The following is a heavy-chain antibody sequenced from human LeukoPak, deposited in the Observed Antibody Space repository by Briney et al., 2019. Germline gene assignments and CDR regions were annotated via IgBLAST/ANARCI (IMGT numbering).Heavy chain of an antibody. J-gene: IGHJ3*02. CDR3: ARGGKYYYDSSGYYASRKDAFDI. CDR2: ISAYNGNT. V-gene: IGHV1-18*01. CDR1: GYTFTSYG. D-gene: IGHD3-22*01. Sequence: ASVKVSCKASGYTFTSYGISWVRQAPGQGLEWMGWISAYNGNTNYAQKFQGRVTMTRDTSISTAYMELSRLRSDDTAVYYCARGGKYYYDSSGYYASRKDAFDIWGQGTMVTVSS.